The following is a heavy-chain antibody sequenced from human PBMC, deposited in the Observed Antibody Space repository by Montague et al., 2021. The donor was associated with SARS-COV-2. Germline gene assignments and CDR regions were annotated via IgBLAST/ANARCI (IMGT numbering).Heavy chain of an antibody. Sequence: PALVKPTQTLTLTCTFSGFSLSISGMCVSWIRQPPGKALEWLALIDWDDDKYYSTSLKTRLTISKDTSKNQVVLTMTNMDPVDTATYYCARMAAEQQLVFSGGYYYYGMDVWGQGTTVTVSS. CDR1: GFSLSISGMC. CDR3: ARMAAEQQLVFSGGYYYYGMDV. D-gene: IGHD6-13*01. V-gene: IGHV2-70*01. CDR2: IDWDDDK. J-gene: IGHJ6*02.